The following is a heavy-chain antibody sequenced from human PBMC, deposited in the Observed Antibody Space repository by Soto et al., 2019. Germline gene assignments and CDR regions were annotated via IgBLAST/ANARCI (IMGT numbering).Heavy chain of an antibody. CDR3: AEAATRRLDFHY. J-gene: IGHJ4*02. Sequence: EVQLLESGGHLVQPGESLRLACVASGFTFSDQAMTWVRQAPGKGLEWVSVILGSGATYYADSVKGRFTISRDNSKDTLYLLMNSLRVGDTAVYYCAEAATRRLDFHYWGQGTLVTVSS. V-gene: IGHV3-23*01. CDR1: GFTFSDQA. CDR2: ILGSGAT. D-gene: IGHD6-6*01.